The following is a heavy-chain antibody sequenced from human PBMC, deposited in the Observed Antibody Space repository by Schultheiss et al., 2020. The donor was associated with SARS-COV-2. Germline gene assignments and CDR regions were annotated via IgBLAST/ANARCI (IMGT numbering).Heavy chain of an antibody. Sequence: GGSLRLSCAASGFTFSSYEMNWVRQASGKGLEWVSYISSSGSTIYYADSVKGRFTISRDNAKNSLYLQMSSLRAEDTAVYYCARDRGYSYGLGKDGMDVWGQGTTVTVSS. J-gene: IGHJ6*02. V-gene: IGHV3-48*03. D-gene: IGHD5-18*01. CDR3: ARDRGYSYGLGKDGMDV. CDR1: GFTFSSYE. CDR2: ISSSGSTI.